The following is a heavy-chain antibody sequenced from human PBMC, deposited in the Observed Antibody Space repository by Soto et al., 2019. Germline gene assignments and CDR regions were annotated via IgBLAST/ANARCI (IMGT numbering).Heavy chain of an antibody. CDR3: TREQSDDNYFDP. Sequence: PETLSLTCSVSGAALSSGGYFYTRVRQPPGKGLEWLGYIYYSGGTNYNPSLKSRVTISLDKSKSQFSLRLISVTAADTAVYYCTREQSDDNYFDPWGQGTLVTVSS. D-gene: IGHD6-19*01. CDR1: GAALSSGGYF. V-gene: IGHV4-61*08. J-gene: IGHJ5*02. CDR2: IYYSGGT.